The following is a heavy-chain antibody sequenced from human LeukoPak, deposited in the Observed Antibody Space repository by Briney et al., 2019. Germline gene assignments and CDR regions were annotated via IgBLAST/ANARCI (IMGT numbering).Heavy chain of an antibody. CDR2: ISYDGSNK. J-gene: IGHJ4*02. CDR1: GFTFSSYG. CDR3: ADSALGY. V-gene: IGHV3-30*03. D-gene: IGHD3-16*01. Sequence: GRSLRLSCAASGFTFSSYGMRWVRQAPGKGLEWVAVISYDGSNKYYADSVKGRFTISGDNSKNTLYLQMNSLRAEDTAVYYCADSALGYWGQGTLVTVSS.